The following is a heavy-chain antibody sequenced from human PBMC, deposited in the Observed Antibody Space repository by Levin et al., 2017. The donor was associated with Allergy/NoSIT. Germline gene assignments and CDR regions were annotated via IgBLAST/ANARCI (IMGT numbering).Heavy chain of an antibody. CDR2: IDYNTDNT. CDR3: AKWASSPGPDWFDT. D-gene: IGHD6-6*01. J-gene: IGHJ5*02. CDR1: GFTFSSFA. Sequence: GGSLRLSCAASGFTFSSFAMSWVRQTPGKGLEWVSAIDYNTDNTYYTDSVKGRFTISRDNSRDTLYMQMNSLRPEDTALDYCAKWASSPGPDWFDTWGQGTRVTVSS. V-gene: IGHV3-23*01.